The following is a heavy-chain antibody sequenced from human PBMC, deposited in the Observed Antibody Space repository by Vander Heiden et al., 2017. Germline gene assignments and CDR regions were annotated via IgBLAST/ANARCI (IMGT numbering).Heavy chain of an antibody. CDR1: GFTFSSYG. J-gene: IGHJ6*02. Sequence: QVQLVESGGGVVQPGRSLRLSCAASGFTFSSYGMHWVRQAPGKGLEWVAVIWYDGSNKYYADSVKGRFTISRDNSKNTLYLQMNSLRAEDTAVYYCARDRHVDFWSGSDYYGMDVWGQGTTVTVSS. D-gene: IGHD3-3*01. V-gene: IGHV3-33*01. CDR3: ARDRHVDFWSGSDYYGMDV. CDR2: IWYDGSNK.